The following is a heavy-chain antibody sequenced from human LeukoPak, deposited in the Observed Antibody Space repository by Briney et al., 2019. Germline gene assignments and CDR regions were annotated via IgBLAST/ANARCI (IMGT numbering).Heavy chain of an antibody. CDR2: ISSSSSTI. CDR3: ARVVGDSGSYLH. V-gene: IGHV3-48*01. Sequence: GGSLRLSCAASGFTFGGYSMNWVRQAPGKGLEWFSYISSSSSTIHYADSVKGRFTISRDNVKNSLYLQMNSPRGEDTAVYYCARVVGDSGSYLHWGQGTLVTVSS. D-gene: IGHD3-10*01. J-gene: IGHJ4*02. CDR1: GFTFGGYS.